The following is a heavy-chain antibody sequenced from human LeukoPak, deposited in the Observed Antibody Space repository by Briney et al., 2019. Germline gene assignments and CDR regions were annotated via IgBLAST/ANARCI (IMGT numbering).Heavy chain of an antibody. CDR2: IKSKTDGGTT. J-gene: IGHJ4*02. D-gene: IGHD2-8*01. Sequence: GGSLRLSCAVSGFTFSNAWMSWVRQPLGKGLEWVGRIKSKTDGGTTDYAAPVKGRFTISRDDSKNTLYLQMNSLKTEDTAVYFCTAEKYCTNAVCSTDYWGQGTLVTVSS. CDR3: TAEKYCTNAVCSTDY. V-gene: IGHV3-15*01. CDR1: GFTFSNAW.